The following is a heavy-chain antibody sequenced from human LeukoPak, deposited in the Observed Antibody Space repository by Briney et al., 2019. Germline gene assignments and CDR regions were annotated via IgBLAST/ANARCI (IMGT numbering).Heavy chain of an antibody. CDR2: IYYSGST. D-gene: IGHD3-22*01. J-gene: IGHJ4*02. CDR3: ARVYDSSGYYSYYFDY. CDR1: GGSISSYY. Sequence: PSETLSLTCTASGGSISSYYWSWVRQPPGKGLEWIGYIYYSGSTNYNPSLKSRVTISVDTSKNQFSLKLSSVTAADTAVYYCARVYDSSGYYSYYFDYWGQGTLVTVSS. V-gene: IGHV4-59*01.